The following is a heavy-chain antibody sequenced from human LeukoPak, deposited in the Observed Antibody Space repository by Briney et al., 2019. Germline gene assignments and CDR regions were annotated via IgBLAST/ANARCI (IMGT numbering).Heavy chain of an antibody. D-gene: IGHD3-10*01. J-gene: IGHJ4*02. CDR3: VKDRTGTYTLDY. CDR2: ISNDGSRQ. Sequence: GGSLRLSCAATGFTFSNYAIHWGRQAPGKGLEWVAFISNDGSRQHYADSVKGRFTISRDNSKNTLNLQMNSLRAEDTAVYYCVKDRTGTYTLDYWGQGTLVTVSS. V-gene: IGHV3-30-3*01. CDR1: GFTFSNYA.